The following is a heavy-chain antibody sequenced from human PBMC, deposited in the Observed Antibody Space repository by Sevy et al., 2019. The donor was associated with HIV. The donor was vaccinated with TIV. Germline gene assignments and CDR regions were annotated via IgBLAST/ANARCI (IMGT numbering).Heavy chain of an antibody. CDR2: IWYDGSNK. Sequence: QAGGSLRLSCAASGFTFSTYGMHWVRQAPGKGLEWVAVIWYDGSNKYYADSVKGRFTISRDNSKNTLYLQMNSLRAEDTAVYYCARDGDTAVGYYFDYWGQGTLVTVSS. CDR3: ARDGDTAVGYYFDY. CDR1: GFTFSTYG. V-gene: IGHV3-33*01. D-gene: IGHD5-18*01. J-gene: IGHJ4*02.